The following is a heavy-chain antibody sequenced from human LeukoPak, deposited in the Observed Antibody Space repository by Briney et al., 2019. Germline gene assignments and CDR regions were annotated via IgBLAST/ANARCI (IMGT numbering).Heavy chain of an antibody. CDR1: GFTFDDYA. V-gene: IGHV3-9*01. Sequence: GGSLRLSCAASGFTFDDYAMHWVRQAPGKGPEWVSGISWNSGSIGYADSVKGRFTISRDNAKNSLYLQMNSLRAEDTALYYCAKDIRFLEWEGYYGMDVWGQGTTVTVSS. CDR3: AKDIRFLEWEGYYGMDV. CDR2: ISWNSGSI. J-gene: IGHJ6*02. D-gene: IGHD3-3*01.